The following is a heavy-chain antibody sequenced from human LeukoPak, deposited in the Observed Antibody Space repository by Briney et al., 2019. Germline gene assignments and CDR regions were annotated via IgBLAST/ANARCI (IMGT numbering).Heavy chain of an antibody. CDR3: ARPNPIYDSSGYYDGAFDI. V-gene: IGHV3-21*01. Sequence: GGSLRLSCAASGFTFSSYSMNWVRQAPGKGLEWVSSISSSSSYIYYADSVKGRFTISRDNAKNSLYLQMYSLRAEDTAVYYCARPNPIYDSSGYYDGAFDIWGQGTMVTVSS. CDR2: ISSSSSYI. J-gene: IGHJ3*02. CDR1: GFTFSSYS. D-gene: IGHD3-22*01.